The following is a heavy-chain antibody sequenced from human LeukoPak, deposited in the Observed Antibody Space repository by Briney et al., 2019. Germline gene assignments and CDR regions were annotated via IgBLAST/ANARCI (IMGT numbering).Heavy chain of an antibody. CDR3: AKDDYRYVDY. J-gene: IGHJ4*02. Sequence: PGGSLRLSCAASGFTFSSYGIHWVRQAPGKGLEWVAFIGNDENNKKFGDPVKGRFTISRDNSKSTVYLQMNSLRVEDTAVYYCAKDDYRYVDYWGQGTLVIVSS. D-gene: IGHD3-16*02. CDR2: IGNDENNK. CDR1: GFTFSSYG. V-gene: IGHV3-30*02.